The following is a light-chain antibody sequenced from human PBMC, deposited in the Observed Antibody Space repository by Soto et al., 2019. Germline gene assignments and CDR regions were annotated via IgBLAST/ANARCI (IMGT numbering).Light chain of an antibody. Sequence: QSALTQPASVSGSPGQSITSSCTGTSRDVGGYNYVSWYQQHPGKAPKLMIYEFSNRPSGVSNRFSGYKSGNTASLTISGLQAEDEADYYCSSYTGRSTRVVFGGGTKLTVL. J-gene: IGLJ2*01. CDR3: SSYTGRSTRVV. V-gene: IGLV2-14*01. CDR2: EFS. CDR1: SRDVGGYNY.